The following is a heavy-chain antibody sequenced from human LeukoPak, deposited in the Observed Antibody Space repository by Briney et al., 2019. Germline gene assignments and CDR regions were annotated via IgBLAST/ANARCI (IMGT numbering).Heavy chain of an antibody. CDR1: GWSFSGYS. Sequence: SETLSLTCAVYGWSFSGYSWSWIRQPPGKGLEWIVEINHSGSTKNNPSLKSRVTISVDTSKNQFSLKLTSVTAADTAVYYCARGANYYDSSGYSATFDYWGQGTLVTVSS. CDR2: INHSGST. CDR3: ARGANYYDSSGYSATFDY. D-gene: IGHD3-22*01. V-gene: IGHV4-34*01. J-gene: IGHJ4*02.